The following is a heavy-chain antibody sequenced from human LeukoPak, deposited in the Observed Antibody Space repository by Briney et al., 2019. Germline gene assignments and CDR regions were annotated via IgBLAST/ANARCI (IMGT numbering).Heavy chain of an antibody. Sequence: PGESLKISCKGSGYSFTTYWITWVRQMPGKGLEWMGRIDPSDSYTNYSPSFQGHVIISVDKSISTAYLQWSSLKASDTAIYYCARHLHSSGWLFDYWGQGTLVTASS. D-gene: IGHD6-19*01. CDR3: ARHLHSSGWLFDY. J-gene: IGHJ4*02. CDR2: IDPSDSYT. CDR1: GYSFTTYW. V-gene: IGHV5-10-1*01.